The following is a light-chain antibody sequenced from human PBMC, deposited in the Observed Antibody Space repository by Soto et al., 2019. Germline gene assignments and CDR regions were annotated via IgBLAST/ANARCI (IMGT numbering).Light chain of an antibody. V-gene: IGKV2-28*01. J-gene: IGKJ3*01. CDR1: QSLLHSNGYNY. CDR3: MQALQTPLFT. CDR2: LGS. Sequence: DIVMTQSPLSLPVTPGEPASISCRSSQSLLHSNGYNYLDWYLQKPGQSPQLLIYLGSNRSSGVPDRFSGSGSGTDFTMKISRVEAEDVGVYYCMQALQTPLFTFGPGMKVDI.